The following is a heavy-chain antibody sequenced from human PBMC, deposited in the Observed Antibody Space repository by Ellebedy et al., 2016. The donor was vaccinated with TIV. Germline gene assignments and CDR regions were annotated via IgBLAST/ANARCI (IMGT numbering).Heavy chain of an antibody. CDR3: LRDVGYDGHDWYFES. D-gene: IGHD1-26*01. V-gene: IGHV3-74*01. J-gene: IGHJ2*01. CDR2: INRDGSRA. Sequence: GGSLRLSCVVSDLIFSNYYMIHWVRQAPGKGLVWVSRINRDGSRATYADSVKGRFTFSRDDARKTLYLQMNNLRVEDTAIYYCLRDVGYDGHDWYFESWGRGTLVTVSS. CDR1: DLIFSNYY.